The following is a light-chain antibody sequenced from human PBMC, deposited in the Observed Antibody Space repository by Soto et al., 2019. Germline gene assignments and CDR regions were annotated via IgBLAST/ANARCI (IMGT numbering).Light chain of an antibody. CDR3: QQLNTFLPT. Sequence: IQLTQSPSSLSASVGDRVTITCRASQDISSYLAWYQQKPGKAPNLPIYAASTLQSGVPSRFSGSGSGTDFTLTISSLQPEDSATYYCQQLNTFLPTFGGGTKVDIK. J-gene: IGKJ4*01. V-gene: IGKV1-9*01. CDR2: AAS. CDR1: QDISSY.